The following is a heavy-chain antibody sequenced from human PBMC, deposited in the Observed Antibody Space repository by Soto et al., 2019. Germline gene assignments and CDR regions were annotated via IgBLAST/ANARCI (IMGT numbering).Heavy chain of an antibody. CDR2: FRTSGDGGST. Sequence: GGSLRLSCAASGFTFSSYSMSWVRQAPGKGLEWVSGFRTSGDGGSTYYAESVKGRFTIYSDNSTNMLYLQMMSLGDEATAIYDCAKNVNSGPGSQSFDYWGQGTLVTVSS. CDR1: GFTFSSYS. D-gene: IGHD1-1*01. V-gene: IGHV3-23*01. CDR3: AKNVNSGPGSQSFDY. J-gene: IGHJ4*02.